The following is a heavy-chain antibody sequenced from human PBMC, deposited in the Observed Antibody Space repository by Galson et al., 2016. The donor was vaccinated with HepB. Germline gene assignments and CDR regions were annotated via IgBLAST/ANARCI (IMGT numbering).Heavy chain of an antibody. J-gene: IGHJ3*02. Sequence: LRLSCAASGFTFSKYWMSWVRQAPGKGLEWVANIDQDGSEKYYVDPVKGRVTISRDNAKNALYLQMNSLGAEDTAVYYCARDNSRRENSGYHAFDIWGQGTMVTVSS. D-gene: IGHD3-22*01. V-gene: IGHV3-7*05. CDR1: GFTFSKYW. CDR2: IDQDGSEK. CDR3: ARDNSRRENSGYHAFDI.